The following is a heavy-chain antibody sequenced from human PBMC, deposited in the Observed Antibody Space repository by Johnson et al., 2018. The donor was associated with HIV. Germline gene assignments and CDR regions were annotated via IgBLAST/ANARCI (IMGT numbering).Heavy chain of an antibody. D-gene: IGHD2-21*02. CDR3: AKGWEGVTSGDAFDI. CDR2: ISGNGGTT. J-gene: IGHJ3*02. CDR1: GFTVSSNY. Sequence: VQLVESGGGLVQPGGSLRRSCAASGFTVSSNYMSWVRQAPGKGLEWVSSISGNGGTTYYADSVKGRFTISRDNSKNTLSLQMNSLRTEDTAVYYCAKGWEGVTSGDAFDIWGQETMVTVSS. V-gene: IGHV3-23*04.